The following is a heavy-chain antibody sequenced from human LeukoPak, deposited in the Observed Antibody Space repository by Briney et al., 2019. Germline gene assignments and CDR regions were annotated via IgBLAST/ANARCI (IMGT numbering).Heavy chain of an antibody. CDR1: GGSISGSSYY. CDR3: AAHLTFNWGY. Sequence: NASETLSLTCAVSGGSISGSSYYWGWIRQPPGKGLEWIGTIYYSGSTYYSPSLKSRVTISVDTSKNQLSLRLSSVTAADTAVYYCAAHLTFNWGYWGHGTLVTVSS. D-gene: IGHD7-27*01. CDR2: IYYSGST. V-gene: IGHV4-39*01. J-gene: IGHJ4*01.